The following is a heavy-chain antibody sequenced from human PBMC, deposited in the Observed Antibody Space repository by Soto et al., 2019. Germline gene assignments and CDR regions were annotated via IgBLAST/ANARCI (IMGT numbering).Heavy chain of an antibody. J-gene: IGHJ6*02. Sequence: GGSLRLSCAASGFTFSSYWMHWVPQAPGKGLVWVSRINTDGTTTTYADSLKGRFTISRDNAKNTLYLQMNSLRAEDTAVYYCARFLGTIAARPGYYGVDVWGQGTTVTVSS. CDR1: GFTFSSYW. V-gene: IGHV3-74*01. CDR3: ARFLGTIAARPGYYGVDV. D-gene: IGHD6-6*01. CDR2: INTDGTTT.